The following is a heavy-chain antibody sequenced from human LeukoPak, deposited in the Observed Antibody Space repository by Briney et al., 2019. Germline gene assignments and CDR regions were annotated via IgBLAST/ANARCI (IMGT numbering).Heavy chain of an antibody. CDR2: IYHSGST. V-gene: IGHV4-38-2*02. CDR1: HYSISSNYY. J-gene: IGHJ4*02. D-gene: IGHD3-10*01. CDR3: AREGGYYGSGSYFDY. Sequence: SETLSLTCTVSHYSISSNYYWGWIRQPPGKGLEWIGYIYHSGSTYYNPSLKSRVTISVDRSKNQFSLKLSSVTAADTAVYYCAREGGYYGSGSYFDYWGQGTLVTVSS.